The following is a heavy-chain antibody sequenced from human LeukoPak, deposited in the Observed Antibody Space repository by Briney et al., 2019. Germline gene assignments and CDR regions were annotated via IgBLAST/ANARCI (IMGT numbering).Heavy chain of an antibody. Sequence: PSETLSLTCTVSGGSTTSGSYYWGWIRQPPGKGLEWIGSIYYSGSTYYNPSFKGRDTISVDTSKNQFSLKLSSVTAADTAVYYCVSVGSSGWYLGSPWGQGTLVTVSS. CDR2: IYYSGST. J-gene: IGHJ5*02. V-gene: IGHV4-39*01. CDR1: GGSTTSGSYY. CDR3: VSVGSSGWYLGSP. D-gene: IGHD6-19*01.